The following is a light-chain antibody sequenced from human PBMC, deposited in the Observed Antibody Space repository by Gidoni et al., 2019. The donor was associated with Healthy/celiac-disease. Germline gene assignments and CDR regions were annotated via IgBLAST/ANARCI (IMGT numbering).Light chain of an antibody. Sequence: DIPMTQSPSSLSASVGDRVTITCRASQSISSCLNWYQQKPGKAPKLLIYAASSLQSGGPSRFSGRGSGTDFTLTISSLQHEDVATYYCQQSYSTPCTFGPGTKVEIK. CDR1: QSISSC. J-gene: IGKJ1*01. V-gene: IGKV1-39*01. CDR2: AAS. CDR3: QQSYSTPCT.